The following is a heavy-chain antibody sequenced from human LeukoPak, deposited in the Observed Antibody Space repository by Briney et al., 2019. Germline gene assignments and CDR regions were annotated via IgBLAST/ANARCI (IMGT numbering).Heavy chain of an antibody. D-gene: IGHD1-7*01. CDR2: IWYDGSNK. CDR1: GFTLSSYG. J-gene: IGHJ4*02. Sequence: GGSLRLSCAASGFTLSSYGMHWVRQAPGKGLEWVAVIWYDGSNKYYADSVKGRFTISRDNSKNTLYLQMNSLRAEDTAVYYCAKDRGMAGTTVDYWGQGTLVTVSS. V-gene: IGHV3-33*06. CDR3: AKDRGMAGTTVDY.